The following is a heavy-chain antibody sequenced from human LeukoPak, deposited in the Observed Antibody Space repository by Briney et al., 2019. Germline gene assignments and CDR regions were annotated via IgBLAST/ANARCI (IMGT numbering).Heavy chain of an antibody. J-gene: IGHJ4*02. CDR2: ISSNGGST. D-gene: IGHD4-23*01. CDR3: VKDLGSGGNSRTSDY. V-gene: IGHV3-64D*06. CDR1: GFTFSSYA. Sequence: GGSLRLSCSTSGFTFSSYAMHWVRQAPGKGLEYVSAISSNGGSTYYADSVKGRFTISRDNSKNTLYLQMSSLRAEDTAVCYCVKDLGSGGNSRTSDYWGQGTLVTVSS.